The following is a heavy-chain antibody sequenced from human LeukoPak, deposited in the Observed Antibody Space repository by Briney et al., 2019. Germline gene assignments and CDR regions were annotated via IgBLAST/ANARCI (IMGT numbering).Heavy chain of an antibody. CDR2: IRNDGSDK. D-gene: IGHD3-10*01. J-gene: IGHJ4*02. Sequence: GGSLRLSCGASGFTFSSHGMHWVRQAPGRGLEWVAFIRNDGSDKYYADSVKGRFTISRDNSKNTLYLQMNSLRAEDTAVYYCAKEDTMVRGVFDYWGQGTLVTVSS. CDR1: GFTFSSHG. V-gene: IGHV3-30*02. CDR3: AKEDTMVRGVFDY.